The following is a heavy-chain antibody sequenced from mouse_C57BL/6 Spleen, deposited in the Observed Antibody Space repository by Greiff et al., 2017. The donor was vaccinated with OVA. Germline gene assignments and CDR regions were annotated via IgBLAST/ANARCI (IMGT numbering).Heavy chain of an antibody. CDR2: INPNNGGT. D-gene: IGHD1-1*01. Sequence: VQLKQSGPELVKPGASVKIPCKASGYTFTDYNMDWVKQSHGKSLEWIGDINPNNGGTTYNQKFKGKATLTVDKSSSTAYMELRSLTSEDTAVYYCAILYYYGSSAWFAYWGQGTLVTVSA. CDR3: AILYYYGSSAWFAY. CDR1: GYTFTDYN. V-gene: IGHV1-18*01. J-gene: IGHJ3*01.